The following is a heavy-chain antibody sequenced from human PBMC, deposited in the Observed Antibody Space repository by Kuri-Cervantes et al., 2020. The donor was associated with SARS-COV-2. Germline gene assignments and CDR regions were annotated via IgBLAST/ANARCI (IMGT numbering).Heavy chain of an antibody. Sequence: ASVKVSCKASGYTFTSYYMHWVRQAPGQGLEWMGIINPSGGSTSYAQKFQGRVTMTRDTSTSTAYMELSSLRSEDTAVYYCARGMDIVVVPAAIEGGGWYYYMDVWGKGTTVTVSS. J-gene: IGHJ6*03. CDR1: GYTFTSYY. CDR3: ARGMDIVVVPAAIEGGGWYYYMDV. V-gene: IGHV1-46*01. D-gene: IGHD2-2*02. CDR2: INPSGGST.